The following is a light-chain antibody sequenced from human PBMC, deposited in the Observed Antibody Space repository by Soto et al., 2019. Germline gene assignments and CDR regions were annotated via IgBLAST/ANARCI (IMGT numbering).Light chain of an antibody. J-gene: IGLJ1*01. Sequence: QSVLTQPPSASGSPGQSVTISCTGTSSDVGGYNYVSWYQKHPGKAPKLMIYEVSKRPSGVPDRFSGSKSGNTASLTVSGLQAEDKADYYCCSYADANNPYVFGTGTKVTVL. CDR3: CSYADANNPYV. V-gene: IGLV2-8*01. CDR2: EVS. CDR1: SSDVGGYNY.